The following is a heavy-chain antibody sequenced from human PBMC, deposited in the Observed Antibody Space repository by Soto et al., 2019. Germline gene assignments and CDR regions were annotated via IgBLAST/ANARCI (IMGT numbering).Heavy chain of an antibody. J-gene: IGHJ4*02. CDR3: ARGDGNYFDY. Sequence: QVQLVQSGAEVKKPGASVKVSCKASGYTFTNYGITWLRQAPGQRPEWMGWISAYNGHTKYAQNLQGRVTMTTETSTSTAYMELTSLRSDDTALYYCARGDGNYFDYWGQGTVVTVSS. D-gene: IGHD1-1*01. V-gene: IGHV1-18*01. CDR1: GYTFTNYG. CDR2: ISAYNGHT.